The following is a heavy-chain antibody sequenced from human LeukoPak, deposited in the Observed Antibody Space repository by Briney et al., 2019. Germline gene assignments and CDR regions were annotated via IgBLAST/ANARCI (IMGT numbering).Heavy chain of an antibody. CDR3: ARDSGYSSSWYEWFDP. CDR2: ISSSSSYI. CDR1: GFTFSSYS. Sequence: PGGSLRLSCAASGFTFSSYSMNWVRQAPGKGLEWVSSISSSSSYIYYADSVKGRFTISRDNAKNSLYLQMNSLRAEDTAVYYCARDSGYSSSWYEWFDPWGQGTLVTVSS. J-gene: IGHJ5*02. D-gene: IGHD6-13*01. V-gene: IGHV3-21*01.